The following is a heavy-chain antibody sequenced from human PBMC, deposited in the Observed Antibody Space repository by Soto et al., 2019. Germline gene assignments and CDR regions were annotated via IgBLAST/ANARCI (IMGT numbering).Heavy chain of an antibody. J-gene: IGHJ3*02. V-gene: IGHV1-69*12. Sequence: QVQLVQSGAEVKKPGSSVKVSCKASGGTFSSYAISWVRQAPGQGLEWMGGIIPIFGTANYAQKFQGRVTITADESTSPAYMELSSLRSEDTAVYYCASQGAVAGTGAFDIWGQGTMVTVSS. CDR2: IIPIFGTA. CDR1: GGTFSSYA. D-gene: IGHD6-19*01. CDR3: ASQGAVAGTGAFDI.